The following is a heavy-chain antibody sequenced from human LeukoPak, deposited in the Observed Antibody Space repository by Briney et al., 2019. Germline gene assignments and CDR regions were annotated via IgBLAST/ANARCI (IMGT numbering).Heavy chain of an antibody. V-gene: IGHV4-4*07. D-gene: IGHD5/OR15-5a*01. Sequence: SETLSLTCDVSGGSVRSYWWGWVRQPAGKGLEWLGRIYSTGSTRFNPSLKSRLTLSIDTSTNQFSLTLTSVNAADTAVYFCARQGYTVSYQFLDYWSQGTLVTVSS. CDR1: GGSVRSYW. CDR2: IYSTGST. J-gene: IGHJ4*02. CDR3: ARQGYTVSYQFLDY.